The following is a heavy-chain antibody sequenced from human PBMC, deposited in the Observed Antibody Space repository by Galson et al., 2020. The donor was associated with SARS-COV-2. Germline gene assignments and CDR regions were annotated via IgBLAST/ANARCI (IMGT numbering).Heavy chain of an antibody. J-gene: IGHJ6*02. CDR2: ISIYNGNT. CDR3: ARVAVSTRGLISCGMDV. Sequence: ASVQVSCKASGYTFSNFGISWVRPAPGQGLEWMGWISIYNGNTNFAQKFQGRVTLTADTSTNTAYMELRSLRSDDTATYYCARVAVSTRGLISCGMDVWGQGTTVTASS. D-gene: IGHD3-10*01. V-gene: IGHV1-18*01. CDR1: GYTFSNFG.